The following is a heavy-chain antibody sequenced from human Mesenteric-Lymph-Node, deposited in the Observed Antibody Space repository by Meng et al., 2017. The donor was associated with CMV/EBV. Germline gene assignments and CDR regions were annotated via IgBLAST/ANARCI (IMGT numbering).Heavy chain of an antibody. CDR3: ARSGQLLYYYGMDV. CDR2: ISPYNGNT. Sequence: ASAKVSCKASGYTFTSYGISWVRQAPGQGLEWMGWISPYNGNTNYAQKFQGRVTMTTDTSTSTAYMELRSLRSDDTAVYYCARSGQLLYYYGMDVWGQGTTVTVSS. CDR1: GYTFTSYG. V-gene: IGHV1-18*01. D-gene: IGHD2-21*01. J-gene: IGHJ6*02.